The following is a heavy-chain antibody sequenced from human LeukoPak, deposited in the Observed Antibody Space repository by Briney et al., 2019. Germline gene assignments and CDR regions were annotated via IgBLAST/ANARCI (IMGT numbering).Heavy chain of an antibody. CDR3: ARALLWFGDPSHIDY. V-gene: IGHV1-18*01. CDR2: ITAYNDNT. CDR1: GYTFTSYG. J-gene: IGHJ4*02. Sequence: ASVKVSCKASGYTFTSYGISWLRQAPGQGLEWMGWITAYNDNTNYAQKLQGRVTMTTDTSTSTAYMELRSLRSDDTAVYYCARALLWFGDPSHIDYWGQGTLVTASS. D-gene: IGHD3-10*01.